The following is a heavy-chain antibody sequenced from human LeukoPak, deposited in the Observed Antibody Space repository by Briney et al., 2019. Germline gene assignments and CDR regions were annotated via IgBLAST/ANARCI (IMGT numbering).Heavy chain of an antibody. CDR3: ARDRLGYYDSSGYLPSGY. Sequence: GGSLRLSCAASGFTVSSNYMSWVRQAPGKGLEWVSVNYSGGSTYYADSVKGRFTISRDNSKNTLYLQMNSLRAEDTAVYYCARDRLGYYDSSGYLPSGYWGQGTLVTVSS. J-gene: IGHJ4*02. V-gene: IGHV3-66*01. D-gene: IGHD3-22*01. CDR2: NYSGGST. CDR1: GFTVSSNY.